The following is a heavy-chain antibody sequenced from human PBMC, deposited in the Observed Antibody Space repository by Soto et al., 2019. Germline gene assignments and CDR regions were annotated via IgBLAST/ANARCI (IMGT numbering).Heavy chain of an antibody. CDR3: TRGAYDSSDYYYFDY. CDR1: GFTFSGSA. J-gene: IGHJ4*02. Sequence: PGGSLRLSCAASGFTFSGSAMHWVRQASGKGLEWVGRITSKANSYATAYAASVKGRFTISRDDSKNTAYLQMNSLKTEDTAVYYCTRGAYDSSDYYYFDYWGQGTLVTVSS. D-gene: IGHD3-22*01. V-gene: IGHV3-73*01. CDR2: ITSKANSYAT.